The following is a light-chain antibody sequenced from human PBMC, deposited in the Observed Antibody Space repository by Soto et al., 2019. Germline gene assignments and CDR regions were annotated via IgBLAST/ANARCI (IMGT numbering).Light chain of an antibody. J-gene: IGKJ3*01. Sequence: IQMTQSPSTLSASVGDRVTITCRARQSISRSVAWYQQNPGKAPKLLIFDASSLESGVPSRFSGSGSGTEFTLTISSLQPDDFATYYCQHYNDFLLIFGPGTTVDIK. V-gene: IGKV1-5*01. CDR3: QHYNDFLLI. CDR2: DAS. CDR1: QSISRS.